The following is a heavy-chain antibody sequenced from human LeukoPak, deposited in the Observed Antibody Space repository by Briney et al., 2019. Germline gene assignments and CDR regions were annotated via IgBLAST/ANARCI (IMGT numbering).Heavy chain of an antibody. CDR1: GYTFTGYY. V-gene: IGHV1-2*02. Sequence: ASVKVSCKASGYTFTGYYMHWVRQAPGQGLEWMGWINPNSGGTNYAQKLQGRVTMTTDTSTSTAYMELRSLRSDDTAVYYCARYPSDIVVVPAAIGHFDYWGQGTLVTASS. J-gene: IGHJ4*02. CDR3: ARYPSDIVVVPAAIGHFDY. D-gene: IGHD2-2*01. CDR2: INPNSGGT.